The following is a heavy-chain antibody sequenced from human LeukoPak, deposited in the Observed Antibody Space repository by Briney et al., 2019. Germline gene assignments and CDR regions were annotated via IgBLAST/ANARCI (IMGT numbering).Heavy chain of an antibody. CDR3: ASVDRSGGSCYSFIPFDY. CDR1: GGTFSSYA. CDR2: IIPIFGTA. V-gene: IGHV1-69*01. J-gene: IGHJ4*02. Sequence: GSSVTVSCKASGGTFSSYAISWVRQAPGQGLEWMGGIIPIFGTANYAQKFQGRVTITADESTSTAYMELSSLRSEDTAVYYCASVDRSGGSCYSFIPFDYWGQGTLVTVSS. D-gene: IGHD2-15*01.